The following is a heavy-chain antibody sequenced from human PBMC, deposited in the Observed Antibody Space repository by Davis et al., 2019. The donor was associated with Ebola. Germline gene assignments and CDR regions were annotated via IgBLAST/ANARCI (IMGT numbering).Heavy chain of an antibody. V-gene: IGHV1-18*01. CDR2: ISAYYGST. CDR3: ARSITMVRGVSWFDP. D-gene: IGHD3-10*01. Sequence: AASVKVSCKASGYTFPDYGISWVRQAPGQGLEWVGWISAYYGSTKYAQKLQGRVTMTTDTSTSTAYMELRSLRSDDTAVYYCARSITMVRGVSWFDPWGQGTLVTVSS. CDR1: GYTFPDYG. J-gene: IGHJ5*02.